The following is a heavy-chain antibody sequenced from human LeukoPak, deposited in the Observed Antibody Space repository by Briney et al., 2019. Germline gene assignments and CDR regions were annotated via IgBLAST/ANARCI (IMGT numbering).Heavy chain of an antibody. CDR3: ARGRYSSSWFPFDY. V-gene: IGHV4-34*01. D-gene: IGHD6-13*01. Sequence: SEALSLTCAVYGGSFSGYYWSWIRQPPGKGLEWIGEINHSGSTNYNPSLKSRVTISVDTSKNQFSLKLSSVTAADTAVYYCARGRYSSSWFPFDYWGQGTLVTVSS. J-gene: IGHJ4*02. CDR2: INHSGST. CDR1: GGSFSGYY.